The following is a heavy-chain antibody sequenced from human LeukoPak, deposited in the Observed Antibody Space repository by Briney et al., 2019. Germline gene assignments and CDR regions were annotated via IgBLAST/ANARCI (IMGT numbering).Heavy chain of an antibody. CDR2: INPSGGST. V-gene: IGHV1-46*01. J-gene: IGHJ4*02. CDR1: GYTFTSYY. CDR3: ARPGYCSGGSCWYYFDY. Sequence: ASVTVSCKASGYTFTSYYMHWVRQAPGQGLEWMGLINPSGGSTSYAQKFQGRVTMTRDTSTSTVYMELSSLRSEDTAVYYCARPGYCSGGSCWYYFDYWGQGTLVTVSS. D-gene: IGHD2-15*01.